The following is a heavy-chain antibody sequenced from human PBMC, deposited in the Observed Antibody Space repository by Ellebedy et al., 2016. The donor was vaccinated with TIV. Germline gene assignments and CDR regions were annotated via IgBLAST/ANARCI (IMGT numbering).Heavy chain of an antibody. V-gene: IGHV3-23*01. CDR3: AKDQGLWFGDLGGMDV. CDR1: GFSFRTYG. CDR2: ISGGGDTP. Sequence: GGSLRHSCVVSGFSFRTYGMTWVRQAPGKGLEWVSLISGGGDTPHYADSVKGRFTISRDNSKNTLYLQMNSLRAEDTAVYYCAKDQGLWFGDLGGMDVWGQGTTVTVSS. D-gene: IGHD3-10*01. J-gene: IGHJ6*02.